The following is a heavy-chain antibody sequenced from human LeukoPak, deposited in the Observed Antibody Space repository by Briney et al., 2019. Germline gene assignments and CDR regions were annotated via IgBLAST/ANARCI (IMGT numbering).Heavy chain of an antibody. V-gene: IGHV4-59*01. D-gene: IGHD3-22*01. CDR1: GGSISSYY. Sequence: SETLSLTCTVSGGSISSYYWSWIRQPPGKGLEWIGYIYYSGSTNYNPSLKSRVTISVDTSKNQFSLKLSSVTAADTAVYYCARAMYYYDSSGYYRNEVFDYWGQGTLVTVSS. CDR3: ARAMYYYDSSGYYRNEVFDY. J-gene: IGHJ4*02. CDR2: IYYSGST.